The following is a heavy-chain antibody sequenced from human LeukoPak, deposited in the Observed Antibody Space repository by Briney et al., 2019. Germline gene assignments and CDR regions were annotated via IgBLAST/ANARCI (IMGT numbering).Heavy chain of an antibody. CDR1: GYTFTSYG. J-gene: IGHJ4*02. CDR2: ISAYNGNT. Sequence: ASVKVSCKASGYTFTSYGISWVRQAPGQGLEWMGWISAYNGNTNYAQKLQGRVTMTTDTSTSTAYVELRSLRSDDTAVYYCARVPYSSSWYGTGDWGQGTLVTVSS. V-gene: IGHV1-18*01. D-gene: IGHD6-13*01. CDR3: ARVPYSSSWYGTGD.